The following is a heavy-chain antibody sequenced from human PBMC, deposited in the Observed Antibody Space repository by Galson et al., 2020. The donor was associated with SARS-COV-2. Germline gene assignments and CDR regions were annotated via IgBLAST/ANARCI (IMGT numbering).Heavy chain of an antibody. D-gene: IGHD6-19*01. V-gene: IGHV3-33*01. CDR3: ARDIGGWYAADY. Sequence: GGSLRLSCAASGFTFSSYGMHWVRQAPGKGLEWVAVIWYDGSNKYYADSVKGRFTISRDNSKNTLYLQMNSLRAEDTAVYYCARDIGGWYAADYWGQGTLVTVSS. CDR1: GFTFSSYG. CDR2: IWYDGSNK. J-gene: IGHJ4*02.